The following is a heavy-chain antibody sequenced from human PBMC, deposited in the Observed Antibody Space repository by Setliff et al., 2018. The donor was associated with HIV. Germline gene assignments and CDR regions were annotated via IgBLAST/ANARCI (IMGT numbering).Heavy chain of an antibody. CDR3: ARGDGTKYYYYYMDV. Sequence: NPSETLSLTCTVSGGSISSGGYYWSWIRQHPGKGLEWIGYIYYSGSTYYNPSLKSRVTMSVDTSKNQFSLKLSSVTAADTAVYYCARGDGTKYYYYYMDVWGKGTAVTVSS. D-gene: IGHD1-7*01. CDR2: IYYSGST. J-gene: IGHJ6*03. CDR1: GGSISSGGYY. V-gene: IGHV4-31*03.